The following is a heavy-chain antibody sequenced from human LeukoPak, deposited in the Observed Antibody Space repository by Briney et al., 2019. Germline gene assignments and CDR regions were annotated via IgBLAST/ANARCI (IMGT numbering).Heavy chain of an antibody. CDR3: AILKLGYCSSTSGYGAGGGDY. CDR1: GGTFSSYA. V-gene: IGHV1-69*13. Sequence: SVKVSCKASGGTFSSYAISWVRPAPGQGLEWMGGIIPIFGTANYAQKFQGRVTITADESTSTAYMELSSLRSEDTAVYYCAILKLGYCSSTSGYGAGGGDYWGQGTLVTVSS. J-gene: IGHJ4*02. CDR2: IIPIFGTA. D-gene: IGHD2-2*01.